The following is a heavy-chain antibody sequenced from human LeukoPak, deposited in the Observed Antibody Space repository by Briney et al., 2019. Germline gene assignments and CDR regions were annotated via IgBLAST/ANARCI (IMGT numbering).Heavy chain of an antibody. J-gene: IGHJ4*02. V-gene: IGHV4-61*01. CDR1: GGSVSSGSYY. D-gene: IGHD6-19*01. CDR2: IYYSGST. CDR3: ARWVSSSGWYSDY. Sequence: SETLSLTCTVSGGSVSSGSYYWSWIRQPPGKGLEWIGYIYYSGSTNYNPSLKSRVTISVDTSKNQFSLKLSSVTAADTAVYYCARWVSSSGWYSDYWGQGTLVTVSS.